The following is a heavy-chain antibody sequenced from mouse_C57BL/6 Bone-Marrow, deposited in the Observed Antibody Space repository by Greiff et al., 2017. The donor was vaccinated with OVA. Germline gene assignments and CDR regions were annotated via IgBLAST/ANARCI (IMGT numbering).Heavy chain of an antibody. Sequence: QVQLQQPGAELVKPGASVKMSCKASGYTFTSYWITWVKQRPGQGLEWIGDIYPGSGSTNYNEKFKSKATLTVDTSSRTAYMQLSSLTSEDSAVYFCAKSPRGYDGYFPFAYWGQGTLVTVSA. D-gene: IGHD2-3*01. CDR2: IYPGSGST. J-gene: IGHJ3*01. V-gene: IGHV1-55*01. CDR1: GYTFTSYW. CDR3: AKSPRGYDGYFPFAY.